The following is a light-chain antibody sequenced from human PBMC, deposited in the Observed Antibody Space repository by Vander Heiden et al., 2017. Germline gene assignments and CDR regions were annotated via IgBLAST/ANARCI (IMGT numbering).Light chain of an antibody. CDR2: VGTGGILG. Sequence: QPVLSQPPSAPAPLGAPATPTSTLSSGSHNYKVDWYQQRPGKGTRFVMRVGTGGILGSRGHGIPDRFSGLGSGLNVYLTIKNIQEEDEGHYYCGAGYGSGSNFVIGGGTKLTFL. J-gene: IGLJ2*01. CDR1: SGSHNYK. V-gene: IGLV9-49*01. CDR3: GAGYGSGSNFV.